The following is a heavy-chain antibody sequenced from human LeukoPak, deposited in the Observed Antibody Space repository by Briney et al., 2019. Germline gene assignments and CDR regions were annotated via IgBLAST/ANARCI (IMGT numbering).Heavy chain of an antibody. J-gene: IGHJ4*02. CDR3: ARDSAAGISLYFDY. V-gene: IGHV3-11*01. D-gene: IGHD6-13*01. CDR1: GFTFSDHY. Sequence: GGSLRLSCAASGFTFSDHYMSWIRQAPGKGLEWVSYISSSGSTIYYADSVKGRFTISRDNAKNSLYLQMNSLRAEDTAVYYCARDSAAGISLYFDYWGQGTLVTVSS. CDR2: ISSSGSTI.